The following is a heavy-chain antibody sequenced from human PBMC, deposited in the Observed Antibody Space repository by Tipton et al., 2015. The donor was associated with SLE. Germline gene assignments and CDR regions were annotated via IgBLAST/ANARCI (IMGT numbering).Heavy chain of an antibody. CDR2: INSDGSIT. D-gene: IGHD2/OR15-2a*01. J-gene: IGHJ4*02. CDR3: ASLSIASSGGNG. Sequence: SLRLSCAASGFSFSSQWMHWVRQAPGKGLVWVSRINSDGSITNYADSEKGRFTLSRDNAKNTLYLEMNSLRSGDTAGYYCASLSIASSGGNGWGQGSLGAFSS. CDR1: GFSFSSQW. V-gene: IGHV3-74*01.